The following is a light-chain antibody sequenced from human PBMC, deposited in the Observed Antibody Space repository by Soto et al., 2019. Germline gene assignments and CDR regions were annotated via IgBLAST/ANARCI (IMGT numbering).Light chain of an antibody. CDR2: GAS. V-gene: IGKV1-17*03. CDR1: QGITNY. Sequence: DIQMTQSPSAMSASVGDRVTITCRASQGITNYLAWFQQKPGKVPKRLIHGASILQSGVPSRFSGRGSGTEFTLTISSLQPEDFATYYCLQHNSYPWTFGQGTKVEIK. J-gene: IGKJ1*01. CDR3: LQHNSYPWT.